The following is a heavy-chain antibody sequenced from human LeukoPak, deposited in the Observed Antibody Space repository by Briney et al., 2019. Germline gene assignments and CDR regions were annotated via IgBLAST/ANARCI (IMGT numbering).Heavy chain of an antibody. Sequence: ASGKVSCKASGYTFACKYMHWVRQAPGQGLEWMGWINPNSGGTKYAQNFQGRVTVTRDTSISTAYMELSSLRSDDTAVYYCTRGGYSYAFDYWGQGILVTVSS. V-gene: IGHV1-2*02. CDR2: INPNSGGT. D-gene: IGHD5-18*01. CDR1: GYTFACKY. CDR3: TRGGYSYAFDY. J-gene: IGHJ4*02.